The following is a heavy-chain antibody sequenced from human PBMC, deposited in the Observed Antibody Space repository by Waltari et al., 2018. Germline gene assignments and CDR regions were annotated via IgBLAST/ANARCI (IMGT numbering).Heavy chain of an antibody. CDR3: ARGDDILTDYYKGLDD. CDR2: VSPYDGNT. J-gene: IGHJ4*02. D-gene: IGHD3-9*01. V-gene: IGHV1-18*01. Sequence: QIRLVQSGDEIKEPGASVKVSCKASGYTFTSYGISWLRRAPGQGLEWMGWVSPYDGNTNYAQKVQGRVGMTTDTSTTTAYMELRSLTSDDTAMYYCARGDDILTDYYKGLDDWGQGTLVTVSS. CDR1: GYTFTSYG.